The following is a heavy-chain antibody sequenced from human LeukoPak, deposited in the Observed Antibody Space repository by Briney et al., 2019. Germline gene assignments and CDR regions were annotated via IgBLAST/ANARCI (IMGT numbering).Heavy chain of an antibody. V-gene: IGHV3-7*01. CDR2: IKQDGSEK. D-gene: IGHD2-2*01. CDR3: ARGSYCSSTSCYFFDY. CDR1: GFTFSSYW. Sequence: GGSLRLSCAASGFTFSSYWMSWVRQAPGKGLEWVANIKQDGSEKYYVDSVKGRFTISRDNAKNSLYLQVNSLRAEDTAVYYCARGSYCSSTSCYFFDYWGQGTLVTVSS. J-gene: IGHJ4*02.